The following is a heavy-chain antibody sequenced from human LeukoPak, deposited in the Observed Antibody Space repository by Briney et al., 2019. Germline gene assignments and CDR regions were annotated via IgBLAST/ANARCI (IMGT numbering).Heavy chain of an antibody. J-gene: IGHJ4*02. CDR1: GGSISSYY. V-gene: IGHV4-59*12. D-gene: IGHD1-26*01. CDR2: IYYSGST. CDR3: ARVVGATLSAEIDDY. Sequence: PSETLSLTCTVSGGSISSYYWSWIRQPPGKGLEWIGYIYYSGSTNYNPSLKSRVTISVDTSKNQFSLKLSSVTAADTAVYYCARVVGATLSAEIDDYWGQGTLVTVSS.